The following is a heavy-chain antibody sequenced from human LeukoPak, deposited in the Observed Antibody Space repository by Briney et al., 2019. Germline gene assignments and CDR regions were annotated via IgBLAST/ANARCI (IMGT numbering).Heavy chain of an antibody. J-gene: IGHJ6*03. V-gene: IGHV3-30*02. CDR2: IRLEGSNT. CDR1: GLTLRNYD. D-gene: IGHD6-19*01. Sequence: GGSLRLSCAASGLTLRNYDVQGVRQAPGGGLEWVAFIRLEGSNTHYGDSVKGRFTISSENSKTTLYLQMNRLRVEDTAVSYCAKVGGIVLAVYYYMDVWGKGTTVTVS. CDR3: AKVGGIVLAVYYYMDV.